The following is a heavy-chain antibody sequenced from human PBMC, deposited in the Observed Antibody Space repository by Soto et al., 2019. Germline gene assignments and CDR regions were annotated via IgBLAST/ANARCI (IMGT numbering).Heavy chain of an antibody. J-gene: IGHJ4*02. D-gene: IGHD1-7*01. V-gene: IGHV3-30-3*01. Sequence: PGGSLRLSCAASGFTFSSYAMHWVRQAPGKGLEWVAVISYDGSNKYYADSVKGRFTISRDNSKNTLYLQMNSLRAEDTAVYYCARDRNWNYIPFDYWGQGTLVTVSS. CDR2: ISYDGSNK. CDR1: GFTFSSYA. CDR3: ARDRNWNYIPFDY.